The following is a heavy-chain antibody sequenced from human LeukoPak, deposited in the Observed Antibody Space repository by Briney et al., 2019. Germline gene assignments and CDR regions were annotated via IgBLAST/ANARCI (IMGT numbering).Heavy chain of an antibody. CDR1: GGSFSGYY. J-gene: IGHJ4*02. CDR3: ERGPRPGTIVVVPAGRARGYDFDY. V-gene: IGHV4-34*01. Sequence: SGTRSLTCAVSGGSFSGYYRSWIRRPPGKGLEWIREINHSGTTNYNPSLKGRVTIPVDTSKNHFSLKLRSVTAADTAVYYCERGPRPGTIVVVPAGRARGYDFDYWGQGTLVTVSS. CDR2: INHSGTT. D-gene: IGHD2-2*01.